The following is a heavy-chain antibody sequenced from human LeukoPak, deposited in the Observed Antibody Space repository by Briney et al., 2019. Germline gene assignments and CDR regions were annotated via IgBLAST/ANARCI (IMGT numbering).Heavy chain of an antibody. D-gene: IGHD3-10*01. CDR2: ISSNGNYI. CDR3: ARDYVFYGSGRGWFDP. Sequence: GGSLRLSCAASGFTFTAGTMNWVRQAPGKGLEWVSSISSNGNYIYYADSLKGRFTISRDNAKNSLYLQMNSLRAEDTAVYYCARDYVFYGSGRGWFDPWGQGTLVTVFS. V-gene: IGHV3-21*01. CDR1: GFTFTAGT. J-gene: IGHJ5*02.